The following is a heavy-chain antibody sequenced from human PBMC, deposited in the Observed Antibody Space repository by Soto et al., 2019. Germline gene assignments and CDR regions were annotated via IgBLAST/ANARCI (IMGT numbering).Heavy chain of an antibody. V-gene: IGHV1-69*12. CDR1: GGTFSSYA. Sequence: QVQLVQSGAEVKKPGSSVKVSCKASGGTFSSYAISWVRQAPGQGLEWMGGIIPIFGTANYAQKFQGRVTITADESTSTAYMEPSSLRSEDPAVYYCAIGTGTYGGNSIYYYYGMDVWGQGTTVTVSS. CDR3: AIGTGTYGGNSIYYYYGMDV. J-gene: IGHJ6*02. CDR2: IIPIFGTA. D-gene: IGHD2-21*02.